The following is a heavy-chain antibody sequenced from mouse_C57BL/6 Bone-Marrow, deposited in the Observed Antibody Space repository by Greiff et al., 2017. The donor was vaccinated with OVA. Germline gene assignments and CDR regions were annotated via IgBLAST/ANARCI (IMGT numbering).Heavy chain of an antibody. CDR1: GYTFTSYW. V-gene: IGHV1-55*01. CDR2: IYPGSGST. CDR3: ARGRGNYAMDY. J-gene: IGHJ4*01. Sequence: QVQLQQPGAELVKPGASVKMSCKASGYTFTSYWITWVKQRPGQGLEWIGDIYPGSGSTNYNEKFKSKATLTVDTSSSTAYMQLSSLTSEDAAVYDCARGRGNYAMDYWGQGTSVTVSS.